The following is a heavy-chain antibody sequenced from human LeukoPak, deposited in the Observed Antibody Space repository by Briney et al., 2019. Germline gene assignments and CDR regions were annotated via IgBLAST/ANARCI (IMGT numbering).Heavy chain of an antibody. V-gene: IGHV3-48*03. CDR1: GFTFSSYE. CDR2: ISSSGSTI. Sequence: QPGGSLRLSCAASGFTFSSYEMNWVRQAPGKGLEWVSYISSSGSTIYYADSVKGRFTISRDNAKNSLYLQMNSLRAEDTAVYYCARDREQLWVYYFDYWGQGTLVTVSS. CDR3: ARDREQLWVYYFDY. J-gene: IGHJ4*02. D-gene: IGHD5-18*01.